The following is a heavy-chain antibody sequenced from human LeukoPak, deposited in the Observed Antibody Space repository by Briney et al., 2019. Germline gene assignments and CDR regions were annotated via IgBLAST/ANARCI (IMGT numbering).Heavy chain of an antibody. CDR1: GYTFTSYD. CDR2: MNPNSGNT. J-gene: IGHJ3*02. Sequence: ASVKVSCKASGYTFTSYDINWVRQATGQGLEWMGWMNPNSGNTGYAQKFQGRVTITRNTSISTAYMELSSLRSEDTAVYYCARVCTSCRDAFDNWGQGTMVTVSS. V-gene: IGHV1-8*03. D-gene: IGHD2-2*01. CDR3: ARVCTSCRDAFDN.